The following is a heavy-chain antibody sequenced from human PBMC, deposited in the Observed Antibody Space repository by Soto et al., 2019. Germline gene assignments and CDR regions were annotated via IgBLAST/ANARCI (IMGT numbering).Heavy chain of an antibody. Sequence: QVQLQESGPGLVKPSETLSLTCTVSGVSISSHSWSWIRQPPGKGLEWIGYLYSSGNTNYNPSLTSRGTMSAATSENQLSLKLRSVTAADTAVYYCAGLRSRYYYAMDVWGQGTTVTVSS. CDR2: LYSSGNT. CDR1: GVSISSHS. D-gene: IGHD3-16*01. CDR3: AGLRSRYYYAMDV. V-gene: IGHV4-59*11. J-gene: IGHJ6*02.